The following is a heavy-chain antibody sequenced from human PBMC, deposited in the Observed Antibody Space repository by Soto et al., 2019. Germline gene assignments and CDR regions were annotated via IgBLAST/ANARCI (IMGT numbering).Heavy chain of an antibody. V-gene: IGHV4-4*02. D-gene: IGHD1-26*01. J-gene: IGHJ5*02. Sequence: SETLSLTCAVSGGSISSSNWWSWVRQPPGKGLEWIGEIYHSGRTNYNPSLKSRVTISVDNSKNQFSRKLSSVPAADTAVYYCARESGSYNWFDPWGQGTLVTVSS. CDR1: GGSISSSNW. CDR2: IYHSGRT. CDR3: ARESGSYNWFDP.